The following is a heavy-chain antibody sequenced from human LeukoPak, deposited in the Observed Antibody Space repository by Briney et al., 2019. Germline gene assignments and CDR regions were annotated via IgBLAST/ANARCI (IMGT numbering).Heavy chain of an antibody. D-gene: IGHD6-19*01. CDR2: ISAYNGNT. CDR1: GGTFSSYA. Sequence: ASVKVSCKASGGTFSSYAISWVRQAPGQGLEWMGWISAYNGNTNYAQKLQGRVTMTTDTSTSTAYMELRSLRSDDTAVYYCARDSSGWFDPWGQGTLVTVSS. J-gene: IGHJ5*02. V-gene: IGHV1-18*01. CDR3: ARDSSGWFDP.